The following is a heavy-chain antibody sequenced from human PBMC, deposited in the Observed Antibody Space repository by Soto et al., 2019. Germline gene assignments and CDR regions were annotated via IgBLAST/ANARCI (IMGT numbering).Heavy chain of an antibody. CDR3: ARTYSSGYHPLDY. J-gene: IGHJ4*02. CDR1: GGTFSSYA. D-gene: IGHD3-22*01. CDR2: IIPIFGTA. V-gene: IGHV1-69*13. Sequence: SVKVSCKASGGTFSSYAISWVRQAPGQGLEWMGGIIPIFGTANYAQKFQGRVTITADESTSTAYMELGSLRSEDTAVYYCARTYSSGYHPLDYWGQGTLVTVSS.